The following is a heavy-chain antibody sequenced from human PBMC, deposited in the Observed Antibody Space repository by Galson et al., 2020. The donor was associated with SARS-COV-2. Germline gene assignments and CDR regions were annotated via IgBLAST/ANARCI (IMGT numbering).Heavy chain of an antibody. Sequence: RGSLRLSCAASGLTFSTYTMHWVRQAPGKGLEWVAFISYDGSNKYYADSVKGRFTISRDNSENTLYLQMNILRPEDTAVYYCATGDIYYYYFMDVWGSGTTVTISS. J-gene: IGHJ6*03. CDR3: ATGDIYYYYFMDV. D-gene: IGHD1-1*01. CDR2: ISYDGSNK. V-gene: IGHV3-30*04. CDR1: GLTFSTYT.